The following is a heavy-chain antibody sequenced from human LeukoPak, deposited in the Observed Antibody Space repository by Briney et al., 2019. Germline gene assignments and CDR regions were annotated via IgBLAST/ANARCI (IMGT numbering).Heavy chain of an antibody. V-gene: IGHV4-39*01. D-gene: IGHD3-22*01. CDR1: GDSGSRSDSY. J-gene: IGHJ1*01. CDR2: IYYSGRT. CDR3: ARRRYYDGSGYLE. Sequence: PSETLSLXCSVSGDSGSRSDSYWDWSRQPPGKGPEWIGTIYYSGRTYYSPSLKSRVTMSVDPSNNQFSLNLRSVTAADTALYYCARRRYYDGSGYLEWGQGTLLSVSS.